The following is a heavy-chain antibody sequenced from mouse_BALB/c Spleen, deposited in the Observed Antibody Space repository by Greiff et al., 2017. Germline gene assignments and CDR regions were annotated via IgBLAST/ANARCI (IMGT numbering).Heavy chain of an antibody. CDR1: GFSLTSYG. V-gene: IGHV2-9*02. J-gene: IGHJ2*01. D-gene: IGHD2-2*01. CDR2: IWAGGST. CDR3: ARDEGLRRDFDY. Sequence: VKLVESGPGLVAPSQSLSITCTVSGFSLTSYGVHWVRQPPGKGLEWLGVIWAGGSTNYNSALMSRLSISKDNSKSQVFLKMNSLQTDDTAMYYCARDEGLRRDFDYWGQGTTLTVSS.